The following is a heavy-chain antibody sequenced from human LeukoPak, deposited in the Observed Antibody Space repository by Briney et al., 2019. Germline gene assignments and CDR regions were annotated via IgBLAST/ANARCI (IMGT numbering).Heavy chain of an antibody. J-gene: IGHJ4*02. CDR2: ISYDGSNK. D-gene: IGHD2-2*01. CDR3: ARGADIVVVPADY. CDR1: GFTFSSYA. Sequence: GGSLRLSCAASGFTFSSYAMHWVRQAPGKGLEWVAVISYDGSNKYYADSVKGRFTISRDNSKNTLYLQMNSLRAEGTAVYYCARGADIVVVPADYWGQGTLVTVSS. V-gene: IGHV3-30*04.